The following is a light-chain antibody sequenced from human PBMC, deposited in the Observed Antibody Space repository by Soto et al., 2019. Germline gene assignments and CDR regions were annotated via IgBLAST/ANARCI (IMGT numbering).Light chain of an antibody. CDR3: QQYGNLPYS. J-gene: IGKJ2*01. CDR1: QAISNY. V-gene: IGKV1-33*01. Sequence: DIQMTQSPSSLSASVGDRVTITCQASQAISNYLNWYQQKPGKAPKLLIYDASNLETGVPSRFSGSGSGTDFTLTIDSLQPDDIATYYCQQYGNLPYSFGQGTKAEIK. CDR2: DAS.